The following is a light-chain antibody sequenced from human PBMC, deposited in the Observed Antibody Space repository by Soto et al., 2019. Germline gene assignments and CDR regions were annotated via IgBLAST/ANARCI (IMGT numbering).Light chain of an antibody. CDR2: DVS. Sequence: TEPDAKCVALGQCSTISCTGTSSDVGGYNYVSWYQQHPGKAPKLMIYDVSNRPSGVSNRFSGSKSGNTASLTISGLQAEDEADYYCSSYTSSSTPYVFGPGTKVTVL. CDR1: SSDVGGYNY. CDR3: SSYTSSSTPYV. V-gene: IGLV2-14*01. J-gene: IGLJ1*01.